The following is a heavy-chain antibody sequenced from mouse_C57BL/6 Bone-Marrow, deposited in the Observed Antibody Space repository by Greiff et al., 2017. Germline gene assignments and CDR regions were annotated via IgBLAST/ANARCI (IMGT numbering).Heavy chain of an antibody. J-gene: IGHJ3*01. CDR1: GYTFTSYW. V-gene: IGHV1-64*01. CDR3: ATFSWFAY. Sequence: VQLQQPGAELVKPGASVKLSCKASGYTFTSYWMHWVKPRPGQGLEWIGMIHPNSCSTNYNEKFKSKATLTVDKSSSTAYMQLSSLTSEDSAVYYCATFSWFAYWGQGTLVTVSA. CDR2: IHPNSCST.